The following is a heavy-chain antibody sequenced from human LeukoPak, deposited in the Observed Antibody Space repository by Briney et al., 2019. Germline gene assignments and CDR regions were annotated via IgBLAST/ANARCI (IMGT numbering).Heavy chain of an antibody. Sequence: GGSLRLSCAAAGLTVSNNYMSWVRQAPGKGLEWVSAIYTSGHAVYADSVKDRFIISKDNSNNTIYLQLNSLRAADTAIYYCARSGFWNGYSYDSMDVWGKGTMVTVSS. D-gene: IGHD3-3*01. CDR3: ARSGFWNGYSYDSMDV. CDR1: GLTVSNNY. CDR2: IYTSGHA. V-gene: IGHV3-53*01. J-gene: IGHJ6*03.